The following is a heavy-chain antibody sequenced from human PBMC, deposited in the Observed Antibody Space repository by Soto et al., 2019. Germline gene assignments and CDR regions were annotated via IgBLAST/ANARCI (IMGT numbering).Heavy chain of an antibody. CDR2: ISSSSSTI. V-gene: IGHV3-48*01. Sequence: GGSLRLSCAASGFTFSSYSMNWVRQAPGKGLEWVSYISSSSSTIYYADSVKGRFAISRDNAKNSLYLQMNSLRAEDTAVYYCARDPVDYTFDYWGQGTLVTVSS. D-gene: IGHD4-4*01. J-gene: IGHJ4*02. CDR3: ARDPVDYTFDY. CDR1: GFTFSSYS.